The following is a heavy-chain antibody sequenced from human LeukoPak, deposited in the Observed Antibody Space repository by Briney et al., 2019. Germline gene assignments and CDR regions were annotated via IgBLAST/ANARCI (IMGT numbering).Heavy chain of an antibody. CDR1: GFTISIYA. CDR3: AKDFDSTQFDP. D-gene: IGHD2/OR15-2a*01. V-gene: IGHV3-23*01. J-gene: IGHJ5*02. Sequence: QPGGSLRLSCAASGFTISIYAMSWVRQAPGKGLEWVSGISGSGGSTYYADSVKGRFTITRDNSKNTLYLQMNSLRAEDTAMYYRAKDFDSTQFDPWGQGTLVTVSS. CDR2: ISGSGGST.